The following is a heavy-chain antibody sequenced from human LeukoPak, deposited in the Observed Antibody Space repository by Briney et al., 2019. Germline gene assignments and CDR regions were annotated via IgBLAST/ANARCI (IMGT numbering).Heavy chain of an antibody. CDR3: TTDPHEGGYCSSTSCYPNGSFDY. V-gene: IGHV3-30*03. J-gene: IGHJ4*02. CDR1: GFTFSSYG. D-gene: IGHD2-2*01. CDR2: ISYDGSNK. Sequence: GGPLRLSCAASGFTFSSYGMHWVRQAPGKGLEWVAVISYDGSNKYYADSVKGRFTISRDNSKNTLYLQMNSLRAEDTAVYYCTTDPHEGGYCSSTSCYPNGSFDYWGQGTLVTVSS.